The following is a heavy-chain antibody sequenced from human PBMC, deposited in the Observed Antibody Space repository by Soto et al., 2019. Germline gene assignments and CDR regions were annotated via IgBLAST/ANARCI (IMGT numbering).Heavy chain of an antibody. V-gene: IGHV5-10-1*01. CDR3: ANPVAKTTPLYH. D-gene: IGHD2-15*01. J-gene: IGHJ4*01. CDR2: IDPSDSYI. Sequence: GESLKISCQASGYTFTNYYIAWVRQVPGKGLEWMGRIDPSDSYIKYSPSFEGHVTMSVDKSISTAFLQWSRLEASDTAMYFFANPVAKTTPLYHWGQGSLVTVSS. CDR1: GYTFTNYY.